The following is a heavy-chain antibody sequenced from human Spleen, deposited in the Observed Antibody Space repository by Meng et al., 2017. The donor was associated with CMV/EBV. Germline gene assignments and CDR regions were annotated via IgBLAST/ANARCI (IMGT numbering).Heavy chain of an antibody. V-gene: IGHV4-31*02. D-gene: IGHD3-10*01. CDR1: GGSISSGSYD. J-gene: IGHJ4*02. CDR3: ARDGGASSGIDY. Sequence: TVSGGSISSGSYDWSWIRQHPGKCLEWIGCIYYSGSTYYNPSLKSRVTISVDTSKNQFSLKLSSVTAADTAVYYCARDGGASSGIDYWGQGTLVTVSS. CDR2: IYYSGST.